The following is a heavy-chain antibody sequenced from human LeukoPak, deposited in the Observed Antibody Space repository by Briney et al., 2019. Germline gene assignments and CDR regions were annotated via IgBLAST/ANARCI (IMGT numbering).Heavy chain of an antibody. J-gene: IGHJ4*02. D-gene: IGHD5-12*01. CDR3: ASCLVDIVATSEFDY. CDR2: INHSGST. Sequence: SETLSLTCAVYGGSFSGYYWSWIRQPPGKGLEWIGEINHSGSTNYNPSLKSRVTISVDTSKNQFSLKLSSVTAADTAVYYCASCLVDIVATSEFDYWGQGTLVTVSS. V-gene: IGHV4-34*01. CDR1: GGSFSGYY.